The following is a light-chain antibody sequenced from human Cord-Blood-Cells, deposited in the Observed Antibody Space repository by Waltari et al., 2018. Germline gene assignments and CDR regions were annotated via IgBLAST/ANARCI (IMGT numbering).Light chain of an antibody. V-gene: IGLV2-23*02. CDR3: CSYAGSSTWV. J-gene: IGLJ3*02. CDR2: EVS. Sequence: QSALTQPASVSGSPGQSITISCTGTSSAVGRYNLVSWYQQPPGKAPKLMIYEVSKLPAWVSNRFPGSKSRNTASLTIAGLQAEDEADYYCCSYAGSSTWVFGGGTKLTVL. CDR1: SSAVGRYNL.